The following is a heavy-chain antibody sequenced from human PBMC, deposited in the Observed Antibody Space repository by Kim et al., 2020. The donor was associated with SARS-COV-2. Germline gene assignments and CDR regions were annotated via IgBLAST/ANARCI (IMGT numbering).Heavy chain of an antibody. Sequence: ASVKVSCKASGYTFTSYGISWVRQAPGQGLEWMGWISAYNGNTNYAQKLQGRVTMTTDTSTSTAYMELRSLRSDDTAVYYCARDRATTPWETNVLLWFGELSPYYFDYWGQGTLVTVSS. CDR2: ISAYNGNT. J-gene: IGHJ4*02. V-gene: IGHV1-18*04. CDR3: ARDRATTPWETNVLLWFGELSPYYFDY. CDR1: GYTFTSYG. D-gene: IGHD3-10*01.